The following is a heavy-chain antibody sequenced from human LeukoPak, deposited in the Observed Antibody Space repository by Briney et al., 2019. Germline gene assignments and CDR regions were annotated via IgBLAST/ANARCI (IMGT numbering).Heavy chain of an antibody. J-gene: IGHJ6*02. V-gene: IGHV4-39*07. CDR3: ARDTYYDILTGYSSSGISDGMDV. Sequence: SETLSLTCTVSGGSISSSSYYWGWIRQPPGKGLEWIGSIYYSGSTYYNPSLKSRVTISVDTSKNQFSLKLSSVTAADTAVYYCARDTYYDILTGYSSSGISDGMDVWGQGTTVTVSS. D-gene: IGHD3-9*01. CDR1: GGSISSSSYY. CDR2: IYYSGST.